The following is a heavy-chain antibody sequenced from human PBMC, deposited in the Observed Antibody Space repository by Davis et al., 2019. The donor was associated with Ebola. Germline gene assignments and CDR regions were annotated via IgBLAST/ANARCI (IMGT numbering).Heavy chain of an antibody. CDR1: GDSITSHY. CDR3: ARDRSDSSALEI. V-gene: IGHV4-59*11. Sequence: PSETLSLTCTVSGDSITSHYWSWIRQPPGKGLEWIGYIRYSGSTTYNPSLKSRVTISVDTTKTHFSLNLNSVTAADTAVYYCARDRSDSSALEIWGQGTMVTVSS. CDR2: IRYSGST. J-gene: IGHJ3*02. D-gene: IGHD3-22*01.